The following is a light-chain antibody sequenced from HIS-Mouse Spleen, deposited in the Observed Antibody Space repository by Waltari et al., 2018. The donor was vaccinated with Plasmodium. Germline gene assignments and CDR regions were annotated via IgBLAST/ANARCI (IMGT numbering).Light chain of an antibody. V-gene: IGLV3-27*01. CDR1: VLATKKH. CDR2: KDS. J-gene: IGLJ3*02. Sequence: SYELTQPSSVSVSPGQTARITCSGAVLATKKHARWFQQKPGQAPVLVIYKDSERPSGIPERFSGSSSGTTVTLTISGAQVEDEADYYCYSAADNNLVFGGGTKLTVL. CDR3: YSAADNNLV.